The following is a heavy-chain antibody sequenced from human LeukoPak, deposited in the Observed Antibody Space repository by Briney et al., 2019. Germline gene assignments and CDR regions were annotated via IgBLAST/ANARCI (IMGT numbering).Heavy chain of an antibody. CDR2: ISGSGGST. D-gene: IGHD3-9*01. V-gene: IGHV3-23*01. CDR1: GFTFSSYA. Sequence: PGGPLRLSCAASGFTFSSYAMSWVRQAPGKGLEWVSAISGSGGSTYYADSVKGRFTISRDNSKNTLYLQMNSLRAEDTAVYYCAKGLEHYDILTGYDGGWFDPWGQGTLVTVSS. J-gene: IGHJ5*02. CDR3: AKGLEHYDILTGYDGGWFDP.